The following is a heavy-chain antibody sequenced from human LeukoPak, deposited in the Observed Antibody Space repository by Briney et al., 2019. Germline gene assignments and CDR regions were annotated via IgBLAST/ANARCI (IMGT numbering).Heavy chain of an antibody. Sequence: QSGGSLRLSCAASGFTFDDYAMHWVRQAPGKGLEWVSGISWNSGSIGYADSVKGRFTISRDNAKNSLYLQMNSLRAEDTALYYCAKDKRAVAGFFDYWGQGTLVTVSS. CDR3: AKDKRAVAGFFDY. V-gene: IGHV3-9*01. D-gene: IGHD6-19*01. CDR1: GFTFDDYA. J-gene: IGHJ4*02. CDR2: ISWNSGSI.